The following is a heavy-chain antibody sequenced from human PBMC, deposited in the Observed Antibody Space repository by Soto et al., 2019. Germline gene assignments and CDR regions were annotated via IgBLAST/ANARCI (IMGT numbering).Heavy chain of an antibody. CDR1: GASIGSSRSY. J-gene: IGHJ4*02. CDR3: ASPRQGNYDFLSGYYALDY. D-gene: IGHD3-3*01. Sequence: PSETLSLTCTVSGASIGSSRSYWGWVRQPPGKGLEWIVSFYYTGGTYSTYYNPSLKSRVTISVDTSKSQFSLNLRSVTAADTAVYYCASPRQGNYDFLSGYYALDYWGQGTLVTVS. CDR2: FYYTGGT. V-gene: IGHV4-39*01.